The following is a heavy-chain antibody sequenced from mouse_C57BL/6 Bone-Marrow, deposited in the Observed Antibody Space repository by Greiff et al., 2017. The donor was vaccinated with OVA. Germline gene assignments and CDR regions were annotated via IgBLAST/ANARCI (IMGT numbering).Heavy chain of an antibody. D-gene: IGHD2-4*01. CDR2: IHPNSGST. J-gene: IGHJ3*01. Sequence: QVQLQQPGAELVKPGASVKLSCKASGYTFTSYWMHWVKQRPGQGLEWIGMIHPNSGSTNYNEKFKSKATLTVDKSSSTAYMQLSSLTSEDSAVYDGARDYYDYDGPFAYWGQGTLVTVSA. CDR1: GYTFTSYW. V-gene: IGHV1-64*01. CDR3: ARDYYDYDGPFAY.